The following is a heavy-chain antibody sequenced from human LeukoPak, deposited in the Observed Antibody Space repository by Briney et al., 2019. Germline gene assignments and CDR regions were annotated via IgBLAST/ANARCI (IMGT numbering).Heavy chain of an antibody. CDR2: INPNSGGA. V-gene: IGHV1-2*02. CDR1: GYTFTGYY. CDR3: ARSSPPTYYHFYYYMDV. Sequence: ASVKVSCKASGYTFTGYYMNWVRPAPGQGLEWMGWINPNSGGAKYAQNFQGKVIMTTDTSISTAYMELTSLRSDDTAVYYCARSSPPTYYHFYYYMDVWGKGSTVTVSS. D-gene: IGHD6-13*01. J-gene: IGHJ6*03.